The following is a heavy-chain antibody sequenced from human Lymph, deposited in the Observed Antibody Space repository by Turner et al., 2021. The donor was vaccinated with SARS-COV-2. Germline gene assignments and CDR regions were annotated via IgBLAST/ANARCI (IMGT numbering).Heavy chain of an antibody. Sequence: EVQLLESGGGLVQPGGSLRLSCAASGFTFSSYAMSWVRQAPGKGLEGVSAISGSGGDTYYADSVKGRFNISRDNSKNTLYLQMNSLRAEDTAVYYCAKGVRGAMIVVVIPYFDYWGQGTLVTVSS. J-gene: IGHJ4*02. D-gene: IGHD3-22*01. CDR1: GFTFSSYA. CDR2: ISGSGGDT. V-gene: IGHV3-23*01. CDR3: AKGVRGAMIVVVIPYFDY.